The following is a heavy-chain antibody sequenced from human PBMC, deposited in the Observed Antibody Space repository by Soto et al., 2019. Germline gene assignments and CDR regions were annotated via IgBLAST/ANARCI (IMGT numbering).Heavy chain of an antibody. CDR2: IHYSGST. V-gene: IGHV4-59*01. J-gene: IGHJ3*02. CDR3: ARYSTYRGAFDI. D-gene: IGHD3-16*02. Sequence: PSETLSLTCTVSGGSISSYYWTWIRQPPGKGLEWTGYIHYSGSTNYNPSLKSRVTISVDTSKNHFSLKLSSVSAADTAVYYCARYSTYRGAFDIWGQGTMVTGSS. CDR1: GGSISSYY.